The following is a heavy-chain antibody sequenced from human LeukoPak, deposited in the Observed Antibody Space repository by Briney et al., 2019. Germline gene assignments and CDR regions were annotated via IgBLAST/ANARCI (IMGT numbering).Heavy chain of an antibody. D-gene: IGHD5-18*01. Sequence: GGSLRLSCAASGFIFSDYFMSWIRQAPGKGLEWVSYISTSGVYTNYAGSVGGRFTISRDDAKSSLDLQMNSLRAEDTAVYYCARVREYSGSFYYFDSWGLGTLVTVSS. J-gene: IGHJ4*02. CDR1: GFIFSDYF. V-gene: IGHV3-11*06. CDR3: ARVREYSGSFYYFDS. CDR2: ISTSGVYT.